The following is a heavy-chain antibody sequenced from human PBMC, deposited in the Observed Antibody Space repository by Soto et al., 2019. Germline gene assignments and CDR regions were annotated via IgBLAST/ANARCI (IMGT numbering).Heavy chain of an antibody. CDR3: AGQSTTATNLHFDY. Sequence: QLQLQESGPGLVKPSETLSLTCTVSGGSISSSSYYWGWIRQPPGKGLEWIGSIYYSGSTYYNPSLKSRVTISVDTSNNQCSLKPSSVTAADTAVYYCAGQSTTATNLHFDYWGQGTLVTVSS. J-gene: IGHJ4*02. D-gene: IGHD2-15*01. V-gene: IGHV4-39*01. CDR1: GGSISSSSYY. CDR2: IYYSGST.